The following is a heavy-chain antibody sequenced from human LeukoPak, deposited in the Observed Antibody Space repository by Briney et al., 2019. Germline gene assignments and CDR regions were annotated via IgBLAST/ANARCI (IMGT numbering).Heavy chain of an antibody. J-gene: IGHJ4*02. CDR3: ARDLRSQGSGSPEGFDY. CDR1: GFSFSSYG. CDR2: IWHDGSNK. Sequence: GRSLRLSCTASGFSFSSYGMHWVRQAPGKGLEWVAVIWHDGSNKIYADSVKGRFTISRDNSKNTLFLQVISLRAEDTAVYYCARDLRSQGSGSPEGFDYWGQGTLVTVSS. D-gene: IGHD3-10*01. V-gene: IGHV3-33*01.